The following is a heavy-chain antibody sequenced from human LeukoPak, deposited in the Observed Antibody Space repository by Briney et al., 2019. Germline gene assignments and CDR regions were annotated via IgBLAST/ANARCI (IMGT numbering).Heavy chain of an antibody. Sequence: PGGSLKLSCAASGFTFSDSPIHWVRQASGKGLEWVGRVREKINNYATAYAASVKGRFTVSRDDSENTAYLQMSSLRTEDTAIYYCTRQNPGSGRHGYWGQGTLVTVSS. CDR1: GFTFSDSP. CDR3: TRQNPGSGRHGY. D-gene: IGHD3-10*01. J-gene: IGHJ4*02. CDR2: VREKINNYAT. V-gene: IGHV3-73*01.